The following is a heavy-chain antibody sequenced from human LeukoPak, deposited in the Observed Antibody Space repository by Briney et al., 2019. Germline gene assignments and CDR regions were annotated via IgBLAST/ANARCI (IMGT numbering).Heavy chain of an antibody. CDR1: GFTFSSHS. J-gene: IGHJ4*02. CDR2: ISGSGDRA. CDR3: ARTANFAAGYYIDY. D-gene: IGHD6-13*01. V-gene: IGHV3-23*01. Sequence: PGGSLRLSCAASGFTFSSHSMSWVRQAPGKGLQWVAAISGSGDRAYSADSVKGRFTISRDNSKNTLYLQMNSLRAEDTAVYYCARTANFAAGYYIDYWGQGTLVTVSS.